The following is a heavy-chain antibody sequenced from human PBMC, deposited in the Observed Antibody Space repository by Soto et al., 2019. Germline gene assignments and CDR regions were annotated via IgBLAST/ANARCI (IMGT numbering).Heavy chain of an antibody. J-gene: IGHJ4*02. Sequence: SETLSLTCTVSGGSINSGDFYWSWIRQPPGKGLEWIGYIFYSGSTYYNPSLKSRLTMSVDTSKNQFSLKLGSVTAADTAVYYCTRDTRGHGYNHGTFDYWGQGTLVTVSS. CDR2: IFYSGST. V-gene: IGHV4-30-4*01. CDR3: TRDTRGHGYNHGTFDY. CDR1: GGSINSGDFY. D-gene: IGHD5-12*01.